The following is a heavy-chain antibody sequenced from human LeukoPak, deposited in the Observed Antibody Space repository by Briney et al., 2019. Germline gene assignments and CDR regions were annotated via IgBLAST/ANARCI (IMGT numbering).Heavy chain of an antibody. Sequence: GESLKISCKGSGYTFTGYYMHWVRQAPGQGLEWMGWINPNSGGTNYAQKLQGRVTMTTDTSTSTAYMELRSLRSDDTAVYYCARVVHSYGSSPYCDYWGQGTLVTVSS. CDR3: ARVVHSYGSSPYCDY. D-gene: IGHD5-18*01. J-gene: IGHJ4*02. CDR2: INPNSGGT. CDR1: GYTFTGYY. V-gene: IGHV1-2*02.